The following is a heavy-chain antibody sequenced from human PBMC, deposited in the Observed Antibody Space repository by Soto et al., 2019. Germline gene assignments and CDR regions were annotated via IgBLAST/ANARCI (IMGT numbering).Heavy chain of an antibody. CDR2: ISYDGSNK. CDR3: AKSGGRAARSWFDP. CDR1: GFTFSSYG. Sequence: GGSLRLSCAASGFTFSSYGMHWVRQAPGKGLEWVAVISYDGSNKYYADSVKGRFTISRDNSKNTLYLQMNSLRAEDTAVYYCAKSGGRAARSWFDPWGQGTLVTVSS. V-gene: IGHV3-30*18. D-gene: IGHD6-6*01. J-gene: IGHJ5*02.